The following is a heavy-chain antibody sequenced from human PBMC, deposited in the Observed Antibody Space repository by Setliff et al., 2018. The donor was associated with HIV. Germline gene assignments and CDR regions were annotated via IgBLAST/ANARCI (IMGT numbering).Heavy chain of an antibody. Sequence: SETLSLTCVISGGSMGSHYWSWIRQSPGKGLEWIGSIYYSGSTNYNPSLKSRVTISVDTSKNQFSLKLSSVTAADTAVYYCARGLYSSSWYGSYWFDPWGQGTLVTVSS. CDR1: GGSMGSHY. J-gene: IGHJ5*02. D-gene: IGHD6-13*01. CDR2: IYYSGST. CDR3: ARGLYSSSWYGSYWFDP. V-gene: IGHV4-59*11.